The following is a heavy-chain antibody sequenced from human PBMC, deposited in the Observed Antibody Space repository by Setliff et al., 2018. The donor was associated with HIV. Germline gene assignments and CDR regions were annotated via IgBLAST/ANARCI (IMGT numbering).Heavy chain of an antibody. Sequence: ASVKVSCKASGYTFTSYVMHWVRQAPGQRLEWMGWINAGNGNTKYSQKFQGRVTFTRDTSASTAYMELSSRRSEDTAVYYCAREGKFRYYYYMDVWGKGTTVTVSS. CDR3: AREGKFRYYYYMDV. J-gene: IGHJ6*03. CDR2: INAGNGNT. V-gene: IGHV1-3*01. D-gene: IGHD3-10*01. CDR1: GYTFTSYV.